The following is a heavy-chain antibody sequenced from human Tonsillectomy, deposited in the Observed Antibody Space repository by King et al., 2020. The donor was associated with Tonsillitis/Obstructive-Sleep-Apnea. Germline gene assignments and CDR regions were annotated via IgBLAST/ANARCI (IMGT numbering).Heavy chain of an antibody. D-gene: IGHD3-9*01. Sequence: VQLQESGPGLLKASETLSLTCTVSVDSVSCSSYYWGLIVHPPGNGLEWIGYVLHTVSSSYNPSLKCRVTISVDTSRNQFSLKLSSVTAADTAFYYCARGPITRLTVVPFDPWGQGTLVTVSS. CDR3: ARGPITRLTVVPFDP. V-gene: IGHV4-61*01. CDR1: VDSVSCSSYY. J-gene: IGHJ5*02. CDR2: VLHTVSS.